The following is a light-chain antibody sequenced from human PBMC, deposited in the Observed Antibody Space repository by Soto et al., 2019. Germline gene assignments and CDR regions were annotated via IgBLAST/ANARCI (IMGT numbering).Light chain of an antibody. Sequence: DIQMTQSPSTLSASVGDRVTITCRASQSIDNWLAWYQQKPGKAPKLLIYKTSSLESGVPSRFSGGGSGTEFTLTISSLQPDDFATYYCQQFRTFGQGTKVEIK. CDR2: KTS. CDR1: QSIDNW. CDR3: QQFRT. J-gene: IGKJ1*01. V-gene: IGKV1-5*03.